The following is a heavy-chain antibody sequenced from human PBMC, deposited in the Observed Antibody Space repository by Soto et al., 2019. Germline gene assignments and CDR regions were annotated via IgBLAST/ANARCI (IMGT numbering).Heavy chain of an antibody. D-gene: IGHD2-15*01. J-gene: IGHJ5*02. Sequence: SETLSLTCTVSGGSISSSSYYWGWIRQPPGKGLECIGSIYYSGSTYYNPSLKSRVTISVDTSKNQFSLKLSSVTAADTAVYYCARQLYCSGGSCYWENWFDPWGQGTLVTVS. CDR2: IYYSGST. CDR1: GGSISSSSYY. CDR3: ARQLYCSGGSCYWENWFDP. V-gene: IGHV4-39*01.